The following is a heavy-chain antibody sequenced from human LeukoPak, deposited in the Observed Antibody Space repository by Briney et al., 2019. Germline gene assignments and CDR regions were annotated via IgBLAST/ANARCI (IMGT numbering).Heavy chain of an antibody. V-gene: IGHV3-33*01. CDR3: ARAGSSGFYNYFDY. CDR2: IWFDGSNK. Sequence: GGSLRLSCAASGFSFSSYGMHWVRQAPGNGLEWVAVIWFDGSNKYYADSVKGRFTISRDNSKNTLYLQMNSLRAEDTAVYYCARAGSSGFYNYFDYWGQGTLVTVSS. CDR1: GFSFSSYG. D-gene: IGHD6-19*01. J-gene: IGHJ4*02.